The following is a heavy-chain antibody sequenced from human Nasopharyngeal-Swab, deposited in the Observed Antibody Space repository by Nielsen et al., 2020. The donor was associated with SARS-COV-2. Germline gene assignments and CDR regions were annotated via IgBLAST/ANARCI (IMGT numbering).Heavy chain of an antibody. CDR2: IYPPDSDT. D-gene: IGHD1-26*01. CDR1: GSKFTSYW. CDR3: AKPPTVGAAIDY. Sequence: GESLKISCKSSGSKFTSYWIGWVRQMPGKGLEWMGIIYPPDSDTRYSPSIQGQVTISADKSISTAYLQWPSLKASDTAMYYCAKPPTVGAAIDYWGQGTLVIVSS. J-gene: IGHJ4*02. V-gene: IGHV5-51*01.